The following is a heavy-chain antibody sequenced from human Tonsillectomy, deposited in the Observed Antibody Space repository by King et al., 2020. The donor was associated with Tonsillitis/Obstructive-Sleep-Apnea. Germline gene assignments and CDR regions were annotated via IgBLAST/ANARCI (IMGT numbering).Heavy chain of an antibody. CDR2: VHYTGST. V-gene: IGHV4-59*02. Sequence: MQLQESGPRLVKPSETLSLTCTVSGGSVNNYYWSWILQPPGKELEWVGYVHYTGSTFYNPSLESRVTMSIDTSKNQFSLRLIYVTAADTAVYYCARKVANGPIDYWGQGILVTVSS. CDR1: GGSVNNYY. CDR3: ARKVANGPIDY. J-gene: IGHJ4*02. D-gene: IGHD4/OR15-4a*01.